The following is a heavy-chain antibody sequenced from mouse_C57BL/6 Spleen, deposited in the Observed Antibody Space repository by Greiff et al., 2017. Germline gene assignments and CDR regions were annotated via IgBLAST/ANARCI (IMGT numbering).Heavy chain of an antibody. CDR2: ISYDGSN. J-gene: IGHJ3*01. CDR3: ARDYYGSSWAD. CDR1: GYSITSGYY. V-gene: IGHV3-6*01. D-gene: IGHD1-1*01. Sequence: EVKLMESGPGLVKPSQSLSLTCSVTGYSITSGYYWNWIRQFPGNKLEWMGYISYDGSNNYNPYLNNRISITRDTSKNQFFLKLNSVTTEDTATYYCARDYYGSSWADWGEGTLVTVSA.